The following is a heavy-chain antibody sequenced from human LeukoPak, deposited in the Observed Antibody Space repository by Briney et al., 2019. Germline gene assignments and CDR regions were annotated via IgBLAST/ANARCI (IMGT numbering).Heavy chain of an antibody. D-gene: IGHD2-15*01. CDR2: VDSDETGT. V-gene: IGHV3-74*01. CDR3: ARGGVDHGYDV. Sequence: GGSLRLSCAASGFTFRAYWMHWVRQAPGKGLEWVSRVDSDETGTIYADAVQGRFTISRDNVKNSVTLQIDSLRVEDTAVYYCARGGVDHGYDVWSQGTMVIVSS. CDR1: GFTFRAYW. J-gene: IGHJ3*01.